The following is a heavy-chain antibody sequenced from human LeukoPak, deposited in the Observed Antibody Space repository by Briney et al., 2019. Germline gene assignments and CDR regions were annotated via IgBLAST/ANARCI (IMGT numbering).Heavy chain of an antibody. CDR3: ARSYGIGDYYYYGMDV. Sequence: ASVKVSCKASGYTFTSYGISWVRQAPGQGLEWMGWISAYNGNTNYAQKLQGRVTMTTDTSTSTAYMELRSLRSDDTAVYYCARSYGIGDYYYYGMDVWGQGTTVTVSS. CDR2: ISAYNGNT. V-gene: IGHV1-18*01. J-gene: IGHJ6*02. CDR1: GYTFTSYG. D-gene: IGHD3-10*01.